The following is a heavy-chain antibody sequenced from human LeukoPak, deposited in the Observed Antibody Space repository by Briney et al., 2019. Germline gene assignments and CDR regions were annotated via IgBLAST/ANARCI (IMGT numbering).Heavy chain of an antibody. CDR1: GGSISSYY. CDR2: IYTSGST. V-gene: IGHV4-4*07. Sequence: SETLSLTCTVSGGSISSYYWSWIRQPAGKGLEWIGRIYTSGSTNYNPSLKSRVTMSVDTSKNQFSLKLSSVTAADTAVYYCARDPQRGYSGYDVYYFDYWGQGTLVTVSS. J-gene: IGHJ4*02. D-gene: IGHD5-12*01. CDR3: ARDPQRGYSGYDVYYFDY.